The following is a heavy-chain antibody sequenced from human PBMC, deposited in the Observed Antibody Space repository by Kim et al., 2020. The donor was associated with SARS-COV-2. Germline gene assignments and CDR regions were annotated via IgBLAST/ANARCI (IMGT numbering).Heavy chain of an antibody. V-gene: IGHV1-18*01. CDR1: GYTFTSYG. CDR2: ISAYNGNT. J-gene: IGHJ3*02. D-gene: IGHD3-10*01. CDR3: ARESGYYYGSGSYYNDAFDI. Sequence: ASVKVSCKASGYTFTSYGISWVRQAPGQGLEWMGWISAYNGNTNYAQKLQGRVTMTTDTSTSTAYMELRSLRSDDTAVYYCARESGYYYGSGSYYNDAFDIWGQGTMVTVSS.